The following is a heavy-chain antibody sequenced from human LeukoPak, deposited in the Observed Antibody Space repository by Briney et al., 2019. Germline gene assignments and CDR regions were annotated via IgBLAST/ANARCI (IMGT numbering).Heavy chain of an antibody. D-gene: IGHD3-10*01. V-gene: IGHV3-33*01. Sequence: GGSLRLSCAASGFTFSSYGMHWVRQSPGKGLEWVAVIWYDGSNKYYADSVKGRFTISRDNSNNTLYLQMSSLRAEDTAVYYCASPARPGSGSYSIEYWGQGTLVTVSS. J-gene: IGHJ4*02. CDR3: ASPARPGSGSYSIEY. CDR1: GFTFSSYG. CDR2: IWYDGSNK.